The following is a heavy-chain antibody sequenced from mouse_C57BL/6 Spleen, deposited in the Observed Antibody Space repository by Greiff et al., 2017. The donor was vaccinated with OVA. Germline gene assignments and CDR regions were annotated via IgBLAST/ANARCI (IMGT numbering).Heavy chain of an antibody. D-gene: IGHD4-1*01. CDR1: GYTFTSYT. V-gene: IGHV1-4*01. Sequence: VQLVESGAELARPGASVKMSCKASGYTFTSYTMHWVKQRPGQGLEWIGYINPSSGYTKYNQKFKDKATLTADKSSSTAYMQRSSLTSEDSAVYYCAREGFDWDFDYWGQGTTLTVSS. CDR2: INPSSGYT. CDR3: AREGFDWDFDY. J-gene: IGHJ2*01.